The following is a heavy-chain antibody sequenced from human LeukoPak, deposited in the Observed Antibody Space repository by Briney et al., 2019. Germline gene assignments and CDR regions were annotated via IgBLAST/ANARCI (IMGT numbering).Heavy chain of an antibody. CDR2: INHSGST. J-gene: IGHJ4*02. Sequence: SETLSLTCAVYGGSFSGYYWSWIRQPPGKGLEWIGEINHSGSTNYNPSLKSRVTISVDTSKNQFSLKLSSVTAADTAVYYCARKRYVGSYTGTRSYYFDYWGQGTLVTVSS. CDR3: ARKRYVGSYTGTRSYYFDY. V-gene: IGHV4-34*01. D-gene: IGHD1-26*01. CDR1: GGSFSGYY.